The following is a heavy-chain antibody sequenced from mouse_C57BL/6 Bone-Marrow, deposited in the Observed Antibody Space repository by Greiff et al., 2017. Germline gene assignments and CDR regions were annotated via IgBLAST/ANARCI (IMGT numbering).Heavy chain of an antibody. Sequence: QVQLKQPGAELVRPGSSVKLSCKASGYTFTSYWMHWVKQRPIQGLEWIGNIDPSDSETHYNQKFKDKATLTVDKSSSTAYMQLSSLTSEDSAVYYCARRNWAYFDYWGQGTTLTVSS. CDR2: IDPSDSET. CDR3: ARRNWAYFDY. J-gene: IGHJ2*01. CDR1: GYTFTSYW. D-gene: IGHD4-1*01. V-gene: IGHV1-52*01.